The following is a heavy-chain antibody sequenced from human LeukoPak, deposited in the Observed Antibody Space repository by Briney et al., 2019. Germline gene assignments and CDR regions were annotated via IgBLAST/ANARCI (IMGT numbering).Heavy chain of an antibody. CDR3: ARDASSYGYLY. Sequence: GSLRLSCAASGFTFSSYAMSWVRQAPGKGLEWVSAISGSGDSTYYGDSVKGRFTISRDNSKNTLYLQMNSLRAEDTAVYYCARDASSYGYLYWGQGTLVTVSS. J-gene: IGHJ4*02. CDR2: ISGSGDST. CDR1: GFTFSSYA. V-gene: IGHV3-23*01. D-gene: IGHD5-18*01.